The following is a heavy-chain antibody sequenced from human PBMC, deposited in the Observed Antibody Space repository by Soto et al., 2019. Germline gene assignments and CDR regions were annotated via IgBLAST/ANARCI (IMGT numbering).Heavy chain of an antibody. V-gene: IGHV4-34*01. CDR2: INHSGST. CDR3: ATATGSHHYFAP. CDR1: GGSFSGYY. J-gene: IGHJ5*02. Sequence: SETLSLTCAVYGGSFSGYYWSWLRQPPGKGLEWIGEINHSGSTNYNPSLKSRVTISVDTSKNQFSLKVTSVTAADTAVYYGATATGSHHYFAPGGQGPLVTVSS. D-gene: IGHD1-26*01.